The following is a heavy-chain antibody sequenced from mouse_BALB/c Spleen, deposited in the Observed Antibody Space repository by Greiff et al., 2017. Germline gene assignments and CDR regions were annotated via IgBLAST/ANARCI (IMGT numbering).Heavy chain of an antibody. J-gene: IGHJ4*01. D-gene: IGHD2-1*01. CDR1: GFSLTGYG. Sequence: VQLKESGPGLVAPSQSLSITCTVSGFSLTGYGVNWVRQPPGKGLEWLGMIWGDGSTDYNSALKSRLSISKDNSKSQVFLKMNSLQTDDTARYYCARDEDGNYGAMDYWGQGTSVTVSS. V-gene: IGHV2-6-7*01. CDR3: ARDEDGNYGAMDY. CDR2: IWGDGST.